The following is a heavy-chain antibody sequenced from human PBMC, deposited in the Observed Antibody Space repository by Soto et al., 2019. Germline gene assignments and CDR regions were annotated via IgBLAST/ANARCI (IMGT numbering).Heavy chain of an antibody. J-gene: IGHJ5*02. Sequence: SETLSLTCTVSSGSISSTIYSWDWIRQPPGKGLEWIGSIFYSGSTYYNPSLKSRVTISVDTSKNQFSLKLNSVTAADTAVYYCARHARYYDILTGYSTLSWFDPWGQGTLVTVSS. CDR2: IFYSGST. D-gene: IGHD3-9*01. CDR1: SGSISSTIYS. CDR3: ARHARYYDILTGYSTLSWFDP. V-gene: IGHV4-39*01.